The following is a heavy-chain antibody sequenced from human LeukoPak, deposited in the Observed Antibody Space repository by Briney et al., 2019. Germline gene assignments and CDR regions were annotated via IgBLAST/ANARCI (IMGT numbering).Heavy chain of an antibody. CDR1: GGSISSDDYY. CDR3: AREQDYYDSSGYRNWFDP. D-gene: IGHD3-22*01. J-gene: IGHJ5*02. Sequence: PSQTLSLTCTVSGGSISSDDYYWSWIRQPPGKGLDWLGYIYSSGSTYYNPSLKSRVTISVDTSKNQFSLKLSSVTAADTAVYYCAREQDYYDSSGYRNWFDPWGQGTLVTVSS. V-gene: IGHV4-30-4*01. CDR2: IYSSGST.